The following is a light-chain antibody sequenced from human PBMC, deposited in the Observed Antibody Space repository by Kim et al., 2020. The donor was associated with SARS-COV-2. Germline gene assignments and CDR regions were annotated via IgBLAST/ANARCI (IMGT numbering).Light chain of an antibody. Sequence: SVGDRVTITCRASQSIRTYLNWYQQKPGKAPKLLIYTASSLQSEVPSRFSGSGSGTDFTLTISSLQPEDFATYFCQQSYSTPPVTFGGGTRVDIK. V-gene: IGKV1-39*01. CDR2: TAS. CDR1: QSIRTY. J-gene: IGKJ4*01. CDR3: QQSYSTPPVT.